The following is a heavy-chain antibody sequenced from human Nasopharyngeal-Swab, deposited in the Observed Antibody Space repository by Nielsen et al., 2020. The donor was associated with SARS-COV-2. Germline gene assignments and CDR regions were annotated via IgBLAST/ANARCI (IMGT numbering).Heavy chain of an antibody. CDR1: GFIFHDYG. Sequence: SCAASGFIFHDYGMHWVRQAPGKGLEWVSLMTGNGHYTYYADSVKGRFTVSRDNSKNSLYLQMNSLRTEDTALYYCAKGRSSGYYYDSDYWGQGTLVTVSS. V-gene: IGHV3-43*02. CDR2: MTGNGHYT. J-gene: IGHJ4*02. CDR3: AKGRSSGYYYDSDY. D-gene: IGHD3-22*01.